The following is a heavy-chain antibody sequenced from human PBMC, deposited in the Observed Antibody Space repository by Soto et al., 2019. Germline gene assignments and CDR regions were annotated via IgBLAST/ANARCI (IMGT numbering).Heavy chain of an antibody. CDR2: INHSGST. CDR1: GGSFSGYY. CDR3: ARGPMVVSSSSLLPTYSYYYMYV. D-gene: IGHD6-6*01. J-gene: IGHJ6*03. V-gene: IGHV4-34*01. Sequence: PSETLSLTCAVYGGSFSGYYWSWIRQPPGKGLEWIGEINHSGSTNYNPSLKSRVTISVDTSKNQFSLKLSSVTAADTAVYYCARGPMVVSSSSLLPTYSYYYMYVWGKGTTVTVSS.